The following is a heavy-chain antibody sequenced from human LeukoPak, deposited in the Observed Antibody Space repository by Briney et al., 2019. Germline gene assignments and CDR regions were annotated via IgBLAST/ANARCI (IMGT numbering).Heavy chain of an antibody. V-gene: IGHV4-31*03. CDR3: ARADKQNYHYYYMDV. CDR2: INHSGST. J-gene: IGHJ6*03. Sequence: SQTLSLTCTVSGGSLSSGGYYWSWIRQHPGKGLDGFGEINHSGSTNYNPSLKGRVTISVDTSNNQFSLKLSSVTAADTAVYYCARADKQNYHYYYMDVWGKGTTVPVSS. CDR1: GGSLSSGGYY. D-gene: IGHD1/OR15-1a*01.